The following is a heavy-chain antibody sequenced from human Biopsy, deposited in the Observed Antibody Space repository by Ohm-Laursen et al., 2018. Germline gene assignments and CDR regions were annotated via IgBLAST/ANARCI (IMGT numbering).Heavy chain of an antibody. D-gene: IGHD2/OR15-2a*01. CDR1: GGPISSDY. V-gene: IGHV4-59*07. Sequence: SDTLSLTCTVSGGPISSDYRSWIRQTPGKGLEWIGYIYYSGSTNYNPSLKSRVTISVDTSKNQFSLWLNSVTAADTAVYFWARATNSTGWPYYYFYGMDVWGQGTTVTVSS. J-gene: IGHJ6*02. CDR3: ARATNSTGWPYYYFYGMDV. CDR2: IYYSGST.